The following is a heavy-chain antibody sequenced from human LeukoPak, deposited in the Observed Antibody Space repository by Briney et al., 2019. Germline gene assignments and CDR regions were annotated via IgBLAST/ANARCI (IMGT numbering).Heavy chain of an antibody. J-gene: IGHJ4*02. D-gene: IGHD2-2*02. CDR1: GYTFTGNY. V-gene: IGHV1-2*02. Sequence: ASVKVSCKASGYTFTGNYMHWVRQAPGQGLEWMGWINPNSGGTNYAQKFQGRVTMTRDTSISTAYMELSRLRSDDTAVYYCARSYIVVVPAAIPHFDYWGQGTLVTVSS. CDR3: ARSYIVVVPAAIPHFDY. CDR2: INPNSGGT.